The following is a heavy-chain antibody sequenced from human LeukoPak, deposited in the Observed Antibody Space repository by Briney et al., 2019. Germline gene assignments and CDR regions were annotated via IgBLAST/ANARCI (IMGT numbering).Heavy chain of an antibody. V-gene: IGHV4-59*01. Sequence: PSETLSLTCTVSGGSISSYYWSWIRQPPGKGLEWIGYIYYSGSTNYNPSLKSRVTISVDTSKNQFSLKLSSVTAADTAVYYCARQGPMTTVDHWGQGTLVTVSS. J-gene: IGHJ4*02. CDR1: GGSISSYY. D-gene: IGHD4-11*01. CDR2: IYYSGST. CDR3: ARQGPMTTVDH.